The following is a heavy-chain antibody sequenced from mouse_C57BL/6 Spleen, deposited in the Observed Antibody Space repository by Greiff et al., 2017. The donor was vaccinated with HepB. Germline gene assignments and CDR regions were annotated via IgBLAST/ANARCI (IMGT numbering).Heavy chain of an antibody. CDR3: ASGDYYGSSFDY. Sequence: QVQLQQPGAELVKPGASVKMSCKASGYTFTSYWMTWVKQRPGQGLEWIGDIYPGSGSTNYNEKFKSKATLTVDTSSSTAYMQLSSLTSEDSAVYYCASGDYYGSSFDYWGQGTTLTVSS. D-gene: IGHD1-1*01. J-gene: IGHJ2*01. V-gene: IGHV1-55*01. CDR1: GYTFTSYW. CDR2: IYPGSGST.